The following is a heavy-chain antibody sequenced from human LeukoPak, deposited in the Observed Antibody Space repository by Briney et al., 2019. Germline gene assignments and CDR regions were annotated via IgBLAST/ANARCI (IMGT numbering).Heavy chain of an antibody. CDR3: ARSVAFYYFDY. J-gene: IGHJ4*02. D-gene: IGHD2/OR15-2a*01. CDR1: GFTFSSHS. CDR2: LSYDGSNK. Sequence: GGSLRLSCAASGFTFSSHSMNWVRQAPGKGLEWVSVLSYDGSNKYYADSVKGRFTTSRDNSKNTLYLQMNSLRAEDTAVYYCARSVAFYYFDYWGQGTLVTVSS. V-gene: IGHV3-30*03.